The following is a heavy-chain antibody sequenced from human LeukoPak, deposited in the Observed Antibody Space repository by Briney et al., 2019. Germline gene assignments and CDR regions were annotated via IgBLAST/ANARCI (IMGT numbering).Heavy chain of an antibody. V-gene: IGHV4-30-4*01. CDR3: AREEAIVTFGIGRSAHTWFDP. J-gene: IGHJ5*02. D-gene: IGHD2-15*01. CDR1: GGSISSRDYY. CDR2: ISDSGST. Sequence: SETLSLTCTVSGGSISSRDYYWSWIRQPPGKGLEWIGYISDSGSTRYNPSLKSRVIISVDTSKNHFSLKLTSVTAADTAIYYCAREEAIVTFGIGRSAHTWFDPGGQGTLVPVSS.